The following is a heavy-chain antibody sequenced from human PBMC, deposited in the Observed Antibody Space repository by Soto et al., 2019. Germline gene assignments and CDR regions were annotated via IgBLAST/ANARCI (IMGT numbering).Heavy chain of an antibody. CDR2: IAFGSGYT. D-gene: IGHD1-26*01. J-gene: IGHJ4*02. CDR3: RAVATAWEQTVPSEY. V-gene: IGHV1-58*01. Sequence: SVKVSSKASGFTLTIPSLQWVLQAPAQRREWMVWIAFGSGYTNYAQRFQDMVTLTRDMSTATAYMELIRLTSEDTAIYYCRAVATAWEQTVPSEYWGQGTLVPVSS. CDR1: GFTLTIPS.